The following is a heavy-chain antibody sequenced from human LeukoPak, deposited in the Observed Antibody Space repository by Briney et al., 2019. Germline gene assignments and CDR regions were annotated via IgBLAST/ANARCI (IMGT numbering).Heavy chain of an antibody. CDR3: ARVRDDLLPIFDY. D-gene: IGHD3-22*01. CDR2: ISSSGSTI. Sequence: GGSLRLSCAASGFTFSSYEMNWVRQAPGKGLEWVSYISSSGSTIYYADSVKGRFTISRDNAKNSLYLQMNSLRAEDTAVYYCARVRDDLLPIFDYWGQGTLVTVSS. J-gene: IGHJ4*02. CDR1: GFTFSSYE. V-gene: IGHV3-48*03.